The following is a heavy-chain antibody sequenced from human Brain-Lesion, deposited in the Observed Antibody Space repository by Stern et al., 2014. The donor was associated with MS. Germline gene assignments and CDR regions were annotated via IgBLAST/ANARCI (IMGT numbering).Heavy chain of an antibody. Sequence: QVQLVESGPGLVKPLQTLSLTCTVSGGSVSSGGYFWNWNRQHPGKGLEWIGHVYYSGSIAYNPSLKSRVTISVDTSKNQFSLRLRSVTAADTAVYYCARNPALWYFDLWGRGTLAAVSS. J-gene: IGHJ2*01. CDR3: ARNPALWYFDL. D-gene: IGHD3-3*02. CDR2: VYYSGSI. CDR1: GGSVSSGGYF. V-gene: IGHV4-31*03.